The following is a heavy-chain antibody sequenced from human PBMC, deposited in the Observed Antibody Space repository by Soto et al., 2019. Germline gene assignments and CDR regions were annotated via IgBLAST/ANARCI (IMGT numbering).Heavy chain of an antibody. J-gene: IGHJ6*02. CDR1: GYSYTSYW. CDR2: IYPADSDT. Sequence: PGESLKISCKGSGYSYTSYWIAWVRQMPGKGLEWMGIIYPADSDTKYSPSLQGQVTISADKSISTAYLQWNSLKASDTAMYYCASQTGDRGSDLYYGMDVWGQGTTVTVSS. D-gene: IGHD7-27*01. V-gene: IGHV5-51*01. CDR3: ASQTGDRGSDLYYGMDV.